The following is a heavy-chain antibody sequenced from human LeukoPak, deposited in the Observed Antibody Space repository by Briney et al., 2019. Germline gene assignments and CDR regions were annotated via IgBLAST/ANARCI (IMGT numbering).Heavy chain of an antibody. CDR3: SKDQAPAYDFWSGSYWYFMDV. CDR1: GFSFRTYG. V-gene: IGHV3-30*18. J-gene: IGHJ6*03. CDR2: ISYDGSNK. D-gene: IGHD3-3*01. Sequence: GRSLRLSCAASGFSFRTYGMHWVRQAPGKGLEWVAVISYDGSNKYYADSVKGRFTISRDNSKNTLYLQMNSLRAEDTAVYFWSKDQAPAYDFWSGSYWYFMDVWGKGATVTVSS.